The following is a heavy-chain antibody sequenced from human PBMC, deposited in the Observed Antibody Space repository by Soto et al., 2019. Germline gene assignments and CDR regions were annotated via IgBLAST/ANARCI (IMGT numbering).Heavy chain of an antibody. Sequence: GGSLRLSCAASGFTFSSYGMHWVRQAPGKGLEWVAVIWYDGSNKYYADSVKGRFTISRDNSKNTLYLQMNSLRAEDTAVYYCARVAASYSGHYYYGMDVWGQGTTVTVSS. J-gene: IGHJ6*02. V-gene: IGHV3-33*01. CDR1: GFTFSSYG. CDR3: ARVAASYSGHYYYGMDV. CDR2: IWYDGSNK. D-gene: IGHD1-26*01.